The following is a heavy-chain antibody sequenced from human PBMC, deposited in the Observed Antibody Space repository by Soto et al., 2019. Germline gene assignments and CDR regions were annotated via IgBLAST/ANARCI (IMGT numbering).Heavy chain of an antibody. Sequence: ASGCSLISYSMSWVRPAPGKGLEWVASISSSSRYIYYADSVKGRFTISRDNAKNSLYLQMNSLRAEDTAVYYCAREGVAGYWYFDPSGRGTLVTVSS. CDR2: ISSSSRYI. D-gene: IGHD6-19*01. CDR3: AREGVAGYWYFDP. CDR1: GCSLISYS. V-gene: IGHV3-21*01. J-gene: IGHJ2*01.